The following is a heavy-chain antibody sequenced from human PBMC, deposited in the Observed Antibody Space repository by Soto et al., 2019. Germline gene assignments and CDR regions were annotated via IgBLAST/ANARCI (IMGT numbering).Heavy chain of an antibody. CDR1: GFTFSYYW. CDR2: IKQDGSDK. Sequence: EVQLVESGGDLVQPGGSLRLSCAASGFTFSYYWMTWVRQAPGKGLEWVANIKQDGSDKYYVDSVKGRFTISRDNAKNSLYLQMNSPRAEDTAVYYCARGEAHDFWSGYLCGMDVWGQGTTVTVSS. CDR3: ARGEAHDFWSGYLCGMDV. V-gene: IGHV3-7*01. D-gene: IGHD3-3*01. J-gene: IGHJ6*02.